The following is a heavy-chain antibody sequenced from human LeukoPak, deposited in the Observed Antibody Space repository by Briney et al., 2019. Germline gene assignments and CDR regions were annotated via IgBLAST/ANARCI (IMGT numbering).Heavy chain of an antibody. CDR1: GGSISSGSYY. J-gene: IGHJ5*02. D-gene: IGHD3-3*01. CDR3: ARGYEDFWSGYRWFDP. CDR2: IYTSGST. V-gene: IGHV4-61*09. Sequence: SQTLSLTCTVSGGSISSGSYYWSWIRQPAGKGLEWIGHIYTSGSTNYNPSLKSRVTISADTSKNQFSLKLSSVTAADTAVYYCARGYEDFWSGYRWFDPWGQGTLVTVSS.